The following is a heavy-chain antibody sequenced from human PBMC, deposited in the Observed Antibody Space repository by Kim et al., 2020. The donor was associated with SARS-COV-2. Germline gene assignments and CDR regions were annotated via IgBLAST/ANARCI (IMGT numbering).Heavy chain of an antibody. CDR2: ISANNANT. CDR1: GYIFTSYG. J-gene: IGHJ6*02. CDR3: ARTGNYYYAMDV. V-gene: IGHV1-18*01. Sequence: ASVKVSCKASGYIFTSYGITWVRQAPGQGLEWMGWISANNANTKYAEKLQGRVTTTTDTSTSTVYMELRSLGSDDTAVYYCARTGNYYYAMDVWGQGTTVTVSS.